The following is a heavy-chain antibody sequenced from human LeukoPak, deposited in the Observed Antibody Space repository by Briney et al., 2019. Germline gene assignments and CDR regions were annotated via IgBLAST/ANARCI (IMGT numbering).Heavy chain of an antibody. Sequence: ASVKVSCKASGYTFTGHYMHWVRQAPGQGLEWMGWINPNSGGTNYAQKFQGWVTMTRDTSISTAYMELSRLRSDDTAVYYCARDKYSNYYYGMDVWGQGTTVTVSS. D-gene: IGHD2/OR15-2a*01. CDR3: ARDKYSNYYYGMDV. J-gene: IGHJ6*02. V-gene: IGHV1-2*04. CDR1: GYTFTGHY. CDR2: INPNSGGT.